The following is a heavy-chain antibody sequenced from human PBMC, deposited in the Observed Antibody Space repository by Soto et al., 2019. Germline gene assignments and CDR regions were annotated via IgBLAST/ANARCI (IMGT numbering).Heavy chain of an antibody. CDR1: GFTFSSYG. CDR2: ISYDGSNK. CDR3: AKSHQPYCSGGSCYSFDY. Sequence: QVQLVESGGGVVQPGRSLRLSCAASGFTFSSYGMHWVRQAPGKGLEWVAVISYDGSNKYYADSVKGRFTISRDNSKNTLYLQMNSLRAEDTAVYYCAKSHQPYCSGGSCYSFDYWGQGTLVAVSS. J-gene: IGHJ4*02. V-gene: IGHV3-30*18. D-gene: IGHD2-15*01.